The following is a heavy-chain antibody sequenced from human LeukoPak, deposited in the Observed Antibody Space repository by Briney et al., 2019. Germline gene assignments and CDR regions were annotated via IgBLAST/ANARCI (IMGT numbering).Heavy chain of an antibody. CDR2: IYPGDSDT. CDR3: ARINSSSWYLPQYFDY. CDR1: GYSFTSYW. D-gene: IGHD6-13*01. V-gene: IGHV5-51*01. J-gene: IGHJ4*02. Sequence: GESLKISCXGSGYSFTSYWIGWVRQMPGKGLEWMGIIYPGDSDTRYSPSFQGQVTISADKSISTAYLQWSSLKASDTAMYYCARINSSSWYLPQYFDYWGQGTLVTVSS.